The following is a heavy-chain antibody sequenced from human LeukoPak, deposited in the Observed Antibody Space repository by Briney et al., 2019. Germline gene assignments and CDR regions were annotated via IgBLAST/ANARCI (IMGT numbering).Heavy chain of an antibody. D-gene: IGHD1-14*01. J-gene: IGHJ4*02. CDR1: GYTFTGYY. CDR3: ARRLTYRNAGGDFDY. V-gene: IGHV1-2*02. CDR2: INPNSGGT. Sequence: ASVKVSCKASGYTFTGYYMHWVRQAPGQGLEWMGWINPNSGGTNYAQKFQGRATMTRDTSISTAYMEVSRLRSDDTALYYCARRLTYRNAGGDFDYWGQGTLVTVSS.